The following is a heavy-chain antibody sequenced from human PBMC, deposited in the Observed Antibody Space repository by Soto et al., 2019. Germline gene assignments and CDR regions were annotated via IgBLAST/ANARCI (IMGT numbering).Heavy chain of an antibody. CDR1: GFTFSSYA. J-gene: IGHJ4*02. Sequence: QVQLVESGGGVVQPGRSLRLSCAASGFTFSSYAMHWVRQAPGKGLEWVAVISYDGSNKYYADSVKGRFTISRDNSKNTLYLQMNSLRAEDTAVYYCARERRLAVAGPYYFDYWGQGTLVTVSS. CDR3: ARERRLAVAGPYYFDY. CDR2: ISYDGSNK. D-gene: IGHD6-19*01. V-gene: IGHV3-30-3*01.